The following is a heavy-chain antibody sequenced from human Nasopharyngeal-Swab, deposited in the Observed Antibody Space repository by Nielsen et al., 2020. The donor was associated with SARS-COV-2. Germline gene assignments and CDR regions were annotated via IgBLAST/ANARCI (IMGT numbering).Heavy chain of an antibody. Sequence: GESLKISCAASGFTFSGYGMHWVRQAPGKGLEWVAVIWYDGSNKYYADSVKGRFTISRDNSKNTLYLQMNSLRAEDTAVYFCAREGRDGAVSSWGQGTLVTVSS. CDR2: IWYDGSNK. J-gene: IGHJ5*02. V-gene: IGHV3-33*01. CDR3: AREGRDGAVSS. D-gene: IGHD5-24*01. CDR1: GFTFSGYG.